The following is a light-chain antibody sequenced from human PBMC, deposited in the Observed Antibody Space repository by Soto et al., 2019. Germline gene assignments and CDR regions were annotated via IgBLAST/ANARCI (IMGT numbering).Light chain of an antibody. J-gene: IGKJ1*01. CDR2: HAS. V-gene: IGKV1-5*01. CDR3: QQYNSYS. Sequence: DIQMTQSPSTLPASVGDRVTITFRASQSISNWLACYQQKPGTAPKVLIYHASNLQSGVPSRFSGSGSGTEFTLTISSLRPDDFATHYCQQYNSYSFGQGTKVDIK. CDR1: QSISNW.